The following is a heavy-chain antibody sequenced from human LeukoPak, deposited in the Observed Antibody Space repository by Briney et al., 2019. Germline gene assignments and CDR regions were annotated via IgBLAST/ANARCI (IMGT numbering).Heavy chain of an antibody. D-gene: IGHD4-17*01. CDR3: TTLMTTVTPPLDY. J-gene: IGHJ4*02. V-gene: IGHV3-15*01. CDR2: IKSKTDGGTT. Sequence: GGSLRLSCAASGFTFSNAWMSWVRQAPGMGLEWVGRIKSKTDGGTTDYAAPVKGRFTISRDDSKNTLYLQMNSLKTEDTAVYYCTTLMTTVTPPLDYWGQGTLVTVSS. CDR1: GFTFSNAW.